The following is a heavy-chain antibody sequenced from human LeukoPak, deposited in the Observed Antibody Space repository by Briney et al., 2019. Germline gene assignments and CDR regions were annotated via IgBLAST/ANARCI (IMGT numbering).Heavy chain of an antibody. J-gene: IGHJ3*02. CDR1: GYTFTSYY. V-gene: IGHV1-46*01. Sequence: ASVKVSCKASGYTFTSYYMHWVRQAPGQGLEWMGIINPGGGSTTYAQKFQGRVTMTRDTSTSTVYMELSSLRSDDTAVYYCANEEPQWPEAFDIWGQGTMVTVSS. D-gene: IGHD6-19*01. CDR2: INPGGGST. CDR3: ANEEPQWPEAFDI.